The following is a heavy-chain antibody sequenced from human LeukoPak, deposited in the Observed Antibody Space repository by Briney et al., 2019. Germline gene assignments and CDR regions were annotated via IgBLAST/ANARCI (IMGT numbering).Heavy chain of an antibody. J-gene: IGHJ4*02. Sequence: APVKVSCKASGYTFTGYYMHWVRQAPGQGLEWMGWINPNSGGTNYAQKFQGRVTMTRDTSISTAYMELSRLRSDDTAVYYCARDPRALTYYFDYWGQGTLVTVSS. CDR3: ARDPRALTYYFDY. V-gene: IGHV1-2*02. CDR2: INPNSGGT. CDR1: GYTFTGYY.